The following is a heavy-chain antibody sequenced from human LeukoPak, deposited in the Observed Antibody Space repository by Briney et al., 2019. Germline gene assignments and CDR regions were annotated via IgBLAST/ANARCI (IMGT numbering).Heavy chain of an antibody. CDR3: ARGGYHDSSGYYPLDY. J-gene: IGHJ4*02. CDR2: ITGSSSFI. V-gene: IGHV3-21*01. CDR1: GFTFSTYS. Sequence: GGSLRLSCAASGFTFSTYSMNWVRQAPGKGLEWVSSITGSSSFIYYADSVKGRFTISRDNAKNSLHLQMNSLRAEDTAVYYCARGGYHDSSGYYPLDYWGQGTLVTVSS. D-gene: IGHD3-22*01.